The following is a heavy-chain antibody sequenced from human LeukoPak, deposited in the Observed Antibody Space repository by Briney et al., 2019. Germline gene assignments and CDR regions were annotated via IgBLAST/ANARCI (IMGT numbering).Heavy chain of an antibody. D-gene: IGHD6-19*01. V-gene: IGHV3-66*04. CDR2: IYSGGST. Sequence: PGGSLRLSCAASGFTVSSNYMSWVRQAPGKGLEWVSVIYSGGSTYYADSVKGRFTISRDNSKNTLYLQMNSLRAEDTAVYYCARPAVAPQIFDYWGQGTLVTVSS. CDR1: GFTVSSNY. J-gene: IGHJ4*02. CDR3: ARPAVAPQIFDY.